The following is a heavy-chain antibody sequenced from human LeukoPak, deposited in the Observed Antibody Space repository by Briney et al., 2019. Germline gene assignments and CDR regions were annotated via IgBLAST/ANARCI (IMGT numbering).Heavy chain of an antibody. CDR3: AREYCSGGTCYAPGY. D-gene: IGHD2-15*01. Sequence: PGESLRLSCVGSGFTFSNYWMSWVHQIPGKRPEWVANIDRDGGDKYYVDSVKGRFTLSRDNAKNSLYLQMNSLRVEDTAIYYCAREYCSGGTCYAPGYWGQGTLVTVSS. J-gene: IGHJ4*02. CDR1: GFTFSNYW. V-gene: IGHV3-7*03. CDR2: IDRDGGDK.